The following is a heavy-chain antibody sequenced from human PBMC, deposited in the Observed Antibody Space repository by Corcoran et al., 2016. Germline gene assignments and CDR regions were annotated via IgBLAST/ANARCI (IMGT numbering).Heavy chain of an antibody. CDR1: GGSISSSSYY. Sequence: QLQLQESGPGLVKPSETLSLTCTVSGGSISSSSYYWGWIRQPPGKGLEWIGSIYYSGSTYYNPSLKSRVTISVDPSKNQFSLKLSSVTAADTAVYYCAREWADKMIAVAGNAFPAAWLDPWGQGTLVTVSS. V-gene: IGHV4-39*07. CDR2: IYYSGST. CDR3: AREWADKMIAVAGNAFPAAWLDP. D-gene: IGHD6-19*01. J-gene: IGHJ5*02.